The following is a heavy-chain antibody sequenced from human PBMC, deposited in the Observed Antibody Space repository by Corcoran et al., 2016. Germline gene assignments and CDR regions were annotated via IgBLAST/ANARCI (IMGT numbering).Heavy chain of an antibody. CDR2: IFSGGST. CDR1: GFTVSSND. Sequence: EVQLVESGGGLIQPGGSLRLSCAASGFTVSSNDMSWVRQAPGKGLEWVSVIFSGGSTYYADSVKGRFTISRDNSKNTRYLQMNSLRAEDTAVYYCARDRSGWSYYYYGMDVWGQGTTVTVSS. V-gene: IGHV3-53*01. D-gene: IGHD6-19*01. J-gene: IGHJ6*02. CDR3: ARDRSGWSYYYYGMDV.